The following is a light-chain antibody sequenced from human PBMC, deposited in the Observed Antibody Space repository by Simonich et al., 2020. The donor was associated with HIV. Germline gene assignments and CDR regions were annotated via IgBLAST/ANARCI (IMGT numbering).Light chain of an antibody. CDR3: CSYAGSFIWV. J-gene: IGLJ3*02. CDR2: EDS. CDR1: SSDGGGYNY. V-gene: IGLV2-23*01. Sequence: QSALTQPASVSGSPGQSITISCTGTSSDGGGYNYVSWYQQHPGKAPKLIIYEDSKRPSGVSNRFSGSKSGNTASLTISGLQAEDEADYYCCSYAGSFIWVFGGGTKLTVL.